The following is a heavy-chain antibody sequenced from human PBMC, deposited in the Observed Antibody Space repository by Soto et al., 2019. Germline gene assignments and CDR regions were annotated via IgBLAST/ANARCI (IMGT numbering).Heavy chain of an antibody. V-gene: IGHV4-30-4*01. J-gene: IGHJ4*02. Sequence: SETLSLTCTVSGGSISSGDYYWSWIRQPPGKGLEWIGYIYYSGSTYYNPSLKSRVTISVDTSKNQFSLKLSSVTAADTAVYYCAREHGDYAEGAYWGQGTLVTVSS. D-gene: IGHD4-17*01. CDR2: IYYSGST. CDR3: AREHGDYAEGAY. CDR1: GGSISSGDYY.